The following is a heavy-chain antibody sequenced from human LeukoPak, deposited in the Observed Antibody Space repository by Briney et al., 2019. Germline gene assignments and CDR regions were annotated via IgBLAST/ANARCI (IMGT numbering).Heavy chain of an antibody. Sequence: GGSLRLSCAASGFTFSSYAMHWVRQAPGKGLEWVAVISYDGSNKYYADSVKGRFTISRDNSKNTLYLQMNSLRAEDTAVYYCARAEGDYGGNGGVYFGYWGQGTLVTVSS. J-gene: IGHJ4*02. V-gene: IGHV3-30-3*01. CDR1: GFTFSSYA. CDR2: ISYDGSNK. D-gene: IGHD4-23*01. CDR3: ARAEGDYGGNGGVYFGY.